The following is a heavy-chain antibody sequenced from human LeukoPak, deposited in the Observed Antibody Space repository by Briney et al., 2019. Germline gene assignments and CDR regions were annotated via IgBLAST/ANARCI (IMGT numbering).Heavy chain of an antibody. CDR3: AKGSLRYFDWLLSLDY. D-gene: IGHD3-9*01. J-gene: IGHJ4*02. CDR1: GFTFDDYA. V-gene: IGHV3-9*01. Sequence: GGSLRLSCAASGFTFDDYAMHWVRQAPGKGLEWVSGISWNSGSIGYADSVKGRFTISKDNAKNSLYLQMNSLRAEDTAVYYCAKGSLRYFDWLLSLDYWGQGTLVTVSS. CDR2: ISWNSGSI.